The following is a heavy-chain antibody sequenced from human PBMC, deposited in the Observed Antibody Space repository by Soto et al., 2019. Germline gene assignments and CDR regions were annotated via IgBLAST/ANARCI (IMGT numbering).Heavy chain of an antibody. J-gene: IGHJ6*02. D-gene: IGHD2-15*01. Sequence: QVQLVQSGAEVKKPGSSVKVSCKASGGTFNSYAISWVRQAPGQGLEWMGGIIPIFGTANYAQKFQGRVTITADKSTSTAYMELSSLRSEDTAVYYCAREGCSGGSCYGPHSMDVWGQGTTVTVSS. CDR2: IIPIFGTA. CDR1: GGTFNSYA. V-gene: IGHV1-69*06. CDR3: AREGCSGGSCYGPHSMDV.